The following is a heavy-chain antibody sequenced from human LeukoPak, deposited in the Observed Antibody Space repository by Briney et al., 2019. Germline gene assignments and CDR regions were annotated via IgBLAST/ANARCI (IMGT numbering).Heavy chain of an antibody. Sequence: SETLSFTCAAYGGSFSGYQWSWIRQPPGKGLECIGEINQSGSTNFNPSLKSRVTISVDTSKNQFSLKLRSVTAADTAVYYCARGARVGYSSGWSIDYWGQGTLVTVSS. V-gene: IGHV4-34*01. CDR2: INQSGST. J-gene: IGHJ4*02. CDR3: ARGARVGYSSGWSIDY. CDR1: GGSFSGYQ. D-gene: IGHD6-19*01.